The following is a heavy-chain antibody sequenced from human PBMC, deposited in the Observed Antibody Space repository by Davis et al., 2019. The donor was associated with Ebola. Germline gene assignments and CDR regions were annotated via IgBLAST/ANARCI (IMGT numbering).Heavy chain of an antibody. V-gene: IGHV3-33*08. CDR3: VRRGYSYGALDY. Sequence: PGGSLRLSCAASGFTFSSYGMHWVRQAPGKGLEWVAFIRYDGSNKYYADSVKGRFTISRDNAKNSLYLQMNSLRAEDTAVYYCVRRGYSYGALDYWGQGTLVTVSS. CDR1: GFTFSSYG. D-gene: IGHD5-18*01. J-gene: IGHJ4*02. CDR2: IRYDGSNK.